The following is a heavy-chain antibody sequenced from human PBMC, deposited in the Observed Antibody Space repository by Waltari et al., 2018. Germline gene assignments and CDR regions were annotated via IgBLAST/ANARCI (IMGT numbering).Heavy chain of an antibody. D-gene: IGHD3-22*01. CDR2: IYSGGST. J-gene: IGHJ3*02. Sequence: EVQLVESGGGLLQPGGSLRLSCAASGFTVSSNYMSWVRHAPGKGLEWVSVIYSGGSTYYADSVKGRFTISRDNSKNTLYLQMNSLRAEDTAVYYCARGAYYDSSGSHSGAFDIWGQGTMVTVSS. V-gene: IGHV3-53*01. CDR3: ARGAYYDSSGSHSGAFDI. CDR1: GFTVSSNY.